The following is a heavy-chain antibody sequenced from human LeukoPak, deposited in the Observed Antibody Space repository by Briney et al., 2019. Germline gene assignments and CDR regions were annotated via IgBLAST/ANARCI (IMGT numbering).Heavy chain of an antibody. CDR3: ARRREDGMIIVIHRAENDAFDV. CDR2: IYYSGST. Sequence: SETLSLTCIVSGGSISSSSYYWAWIRQPPGKGLEWIGCIYYSGSTYYNPSLESRVTISGDTSKDQFSLKLSSVTAADTAVYYCARRREDGMIIVIHRAENDAFDVWGQGTIVTVSS. D-gene: IGHD2-2*01. CDR1: GGSISSSSYY. V-gene: IGHV4-39*01. J-gene: IGHJ3*01.